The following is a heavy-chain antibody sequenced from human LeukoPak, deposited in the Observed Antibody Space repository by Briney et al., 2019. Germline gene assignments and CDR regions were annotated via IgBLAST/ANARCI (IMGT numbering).Heavy chain of an antibody. D-gene: IGHD3-9*01. J-gene: IGHJ4*02. Sequence: GGSLRLSCAASGFIFRRYDMNWVRQAPGKGLEWVSFISSSSISIYYGDSVQGRFTVSRDNARNLLYLEMNTLRAEDTAVYYCARVYDVLTGGFDYWGQGALVTVSS. CDR1: GFIFRRYD. CDR3: ARVYDVLTGGFDY. V-gene: IGHV3-21*01. CDR2: ISSSSISI.